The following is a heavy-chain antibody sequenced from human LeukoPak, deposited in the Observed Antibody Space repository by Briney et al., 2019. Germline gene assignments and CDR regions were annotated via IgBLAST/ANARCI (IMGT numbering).Heavy chain of an antibody. V-gene: IGHV3-21*01. CDR2: ISSSSSYI. Sequence: GGSLRLSCAASGFTFSSYSMNWVRQAPGEGLEWVSSISSSSSYIYYADSVKGRFTISRDNAKNSLYLQMNSLRAEDTAVYYCARGGWGENYYYYYGMDVWGQGTTVTVSS. CDR1: GFTFSSYS. J-gene: IGHJ6*02. D-gene: IGHD3-16*01. CDR3: ARGGWGENYYYYYGMDV.